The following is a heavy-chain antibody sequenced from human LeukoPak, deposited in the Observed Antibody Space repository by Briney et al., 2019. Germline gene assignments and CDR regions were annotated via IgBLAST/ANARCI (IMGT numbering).Heavy chain of an antibody. CDR2: YSGSGATT. CDR1: GITFTGYD. J-gene: IGHJ3*02. D-gene: IGHD3-22*01. Sequence: GGSLRLSCAASGITFTGYDMSWVRQAPGKGLEWVSAYSGSGATTWYADSVKGRFTISRDNSKNTLYLQMNRLRVEDTAVYYCAKEAYCYDSSGYYYANAFDIWGQGTMVTVSS. V-gene: IGHV3-23*01. CDR3: AKEAYCYDSSGYYYANAFDI.